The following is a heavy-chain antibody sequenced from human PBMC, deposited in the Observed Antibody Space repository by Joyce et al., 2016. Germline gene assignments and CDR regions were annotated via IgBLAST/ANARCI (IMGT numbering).Heavy chain of an antibody. CDR2: INTMSGGT. Sequence: VHLVQSGAEVKEPGASVKVSCKASGYTFTGFYVNWVRQAPGQGLEWMGRINTMSGGTTYAQKFQGRVTLTRDTAANTHYMELTSLTSDDTAVFYCARDLTGSGWYYFDHWGQGTLVTVSS. V-gene: IGHV1-46*01. CDR1: GYTFTGFY. J-gene: IGHJ4*02. CDR3: ARDLTGSGWYYFDH. D-gene: IGHD6-19*01.